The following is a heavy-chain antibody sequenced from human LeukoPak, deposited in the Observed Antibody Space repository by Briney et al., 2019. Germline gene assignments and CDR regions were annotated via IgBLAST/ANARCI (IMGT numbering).Heavy chain of an antibody. CDR2: ICTAGDT. CDR1: GFTFSSYD. V-gene: IGHV3-13*01. Sequence: GGSLRLSCAASGFTFSSYDMHGVRQATGKGLEGVSAICTAGDTYYPGSVKGRFTISRDNAKNSLYLQMDSLRDEDTAVYCCARDGYGDYPLGASKVGDYWGQGTLVTVSS. CDR3: ARDGYGDYPLGASKVGDY. D-gene: IGHD4-17*01. J-gene: IGHJ4*02.